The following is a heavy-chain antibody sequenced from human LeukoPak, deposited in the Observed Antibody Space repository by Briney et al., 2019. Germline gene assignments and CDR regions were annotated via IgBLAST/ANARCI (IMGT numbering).Heavy chain of an antibody. CDR1: GFTFDDYA. CDR3: ARALTTVTTLDY. D-gene: IGHD4-17*01. Sequence: PGGSLRLSCAASGFTFDDYAMLWVRQAPGKGLEWVSLISWDGGSTYYADSVKGRFTISRDNAKNSLYLQMNSLRAEDTAVYYCARALTTVTTLDYWGQGTLVTVSS. CDR2: ISWDGGST. V-gene: IGHV3-43D*03. J-gene: IGHJ4*02.